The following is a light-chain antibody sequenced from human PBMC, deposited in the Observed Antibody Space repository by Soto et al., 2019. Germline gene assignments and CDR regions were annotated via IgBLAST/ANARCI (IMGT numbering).Light chain of an antibody. V-gene: IGLV2-14*01. CDR3: SSYTGGSTLYV. J-gene: IGLJ1*01. CDR1: SSDVGSYNY. Sequence: QSVLTQPASVSGSPGQSMTISCTGTSSDVGSYNYVSWYQQHPGKAPRLMIYASSNRPSGVSHRFSGSRSGNTASLTISGLQAEDEADYFCSSYTGGSTLYVFGSGTKVTVL. CDR2: ASS.